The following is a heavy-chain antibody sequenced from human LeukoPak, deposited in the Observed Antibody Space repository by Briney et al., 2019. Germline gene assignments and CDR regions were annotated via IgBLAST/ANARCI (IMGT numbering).Heavy chain of an antibody. CDR3: AKETSDSSTSSYYYYMDV. CDR2: ISWNSGSI. CDR1: GFTFDDYA. V-gene: IGHV3-9*01. Sequence: GGSLRLSCAASGFTFDDYAMHWVRQAPGKGLEWVSGISWNSGSIGYADSVKGRFTISRDNAKNSLYLQMNSLRAEDTALYYCAKETSDSSTSSYYYYMDVWGKGTTVTVSS. J-gene: IGHJ6*03. D-gene: IGHD2-2*01.